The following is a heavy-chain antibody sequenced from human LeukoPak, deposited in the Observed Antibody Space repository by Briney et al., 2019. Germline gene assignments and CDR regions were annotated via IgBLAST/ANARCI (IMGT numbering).Heavy chain of an antibody. D-gene: IGHD6-13*01. CDR2: IYHSGTT. CDR1: DFSISRGYY. CDR3: ARVAAAGNYYFDY. J-gene: IGHJ4*02. Sequence: SETLSLTCTVSDFSISRGYYWGWIRQPPGKGLECIGTIYHSGTTYYSPSLKTRVTISVDTSKNQFSLKLSSVTAADTAVYFCARVAAAGNYYFDYWGQGTLVTVSS. V-gene: IGHV4-38-2*02.